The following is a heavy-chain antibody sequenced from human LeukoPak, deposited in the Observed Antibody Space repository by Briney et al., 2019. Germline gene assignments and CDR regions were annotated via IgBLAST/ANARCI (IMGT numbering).Heavy chain of an antibody. CDR2: IYTSEST. CDR1: GGSISSSNYY. CDR3: ARGYYYDSSGYYRY. J-gene: IGHJ4*02. Sequence: SQTLSLTCSVSGGSISSSNYYWSWIRQPAGKGLEWIGRIYTSESTNYNPSLKSRVTISVDTSKNQFSLKLSSVTAADTAVYYCARGYYYDSSGYYRYWGQGTLVTVSS. V-gene: IGHV4-61*02. D-gene: IGHD3-22*01.